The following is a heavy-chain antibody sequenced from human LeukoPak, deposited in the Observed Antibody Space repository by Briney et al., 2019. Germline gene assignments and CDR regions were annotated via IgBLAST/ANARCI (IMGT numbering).Heavy chain of an antibody. CDR1: GFTFSSYA. J-gene: IGHJ4*02. Sequence: GVSLRRSCAASGFTFSSYAMSRVRQAPGKGLEWVSAISGSGGSTYYADSVKGRFTISRDNSKNTLYLQMNSLRAEDTAVYYCAKTFGDSFDYWGQGTLVTVCS. CDR2: ISGSGGST. CDR3: AKTFGDSFDY. D-gene: IGHD3-10*01. V-gene: IGHV3-23*01.